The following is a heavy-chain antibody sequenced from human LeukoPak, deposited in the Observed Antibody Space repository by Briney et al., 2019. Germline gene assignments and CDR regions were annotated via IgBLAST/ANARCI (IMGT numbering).Heavy chain of an antibody. CDR3: ARDDSSGYSHFDY. J-gene: IGHJ4*02. CDR2: INPSGGST. V-gene: IGHV1-46*01. CDR1: GYTFTSYY. D-gene: IGHD3-22*01. Sequence: ASVKVSCKASGYTFTSYYMHWVRQAPGQGREWMGVINPSGGSTSYAQRFQGRVTMTREMSTSTVYMELSSLRSEDTAVYYCARDDSSGYSHFDYWGQGPLVTVS.